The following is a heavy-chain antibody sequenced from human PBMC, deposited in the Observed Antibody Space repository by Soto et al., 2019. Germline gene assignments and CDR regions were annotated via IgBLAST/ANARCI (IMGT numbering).Heavy chain of an antibody. D-gene: IGHD3-10*01. V-gene: IGHV3-33*01. CDR1: GFTFSSYG. CDR3: ARDMVRGVIRAGGMDV. CDR2: IWYDGSNK. Sequence: GGSLRLSCAASGFTFSSYGMHWVRQAPGKGLEWVAVIWYDGSNKYYADSVRGQFTISRDNSKNTLYLQMNSLRAEDTSVYYCARDMVRGVIRAGGMDVWGQGTTVTAP. J-gene: IGHJ6*02.